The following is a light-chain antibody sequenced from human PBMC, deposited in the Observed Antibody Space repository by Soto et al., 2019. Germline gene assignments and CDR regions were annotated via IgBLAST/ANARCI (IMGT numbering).Light chain of an antibody. CDR1: SSDVGGYDY. CDR2: DVT. J-gene: IGLJ1*01. Sequence: ALTQPRSVSGSPGQSVTISCTGTSSDVGGYDYVSWYQQHPGKAPKLMIYDVTKRPSGVPDRFSGSRSGNTASLTISGLRAEDEADYYCCSFSGSNTLYVFGNGTKVTVL. CDR3: CSFSGSNTLYV. V-gene: IGLV2-11*01.